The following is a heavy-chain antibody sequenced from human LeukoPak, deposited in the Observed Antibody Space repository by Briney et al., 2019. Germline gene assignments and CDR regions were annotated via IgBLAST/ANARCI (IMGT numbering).Heavy chain of an antibody. V-gene: IGHV3-7*01. D-gene: IGHD3-10*02. CDR3: AELGITMFGGV. CDR2: IKQDGSEK. J-gene: IGHJ6*04. CDR1: GFTFSSYW. Sequence: GGSLRLSCAASGFTFSSYWMTWVRQAPGKGLEWVANIKQDGSEKYYVDFVKGRFTISRDNAKNSLYLQMNSLRAEDTAVYYCAELGITMFGGVWGKGTTVTISS.